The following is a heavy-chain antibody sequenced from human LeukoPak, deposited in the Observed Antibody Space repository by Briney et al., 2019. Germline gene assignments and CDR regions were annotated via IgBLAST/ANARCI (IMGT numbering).Heavy chain of an antibody. D-gene: IGHD2-2*01. V-gene: IGHV3-21*01. J-gene: IGHJ5*02. CDR2: ISSSSSYI. CDR3: ARDPHICSGTSCPGNWFDP. CDR1: GFTFSSYS. Sequence: GGSLRLSCAASGFTFSSYSMNWVRQAPGKGLEWVSSISSSSSYIYYADSVKGRFTISRDNAKNSLYLQMNSLRAEDTAVYYCARDPHICSGTSCPGNWFDPWGQGTLVTVSS.